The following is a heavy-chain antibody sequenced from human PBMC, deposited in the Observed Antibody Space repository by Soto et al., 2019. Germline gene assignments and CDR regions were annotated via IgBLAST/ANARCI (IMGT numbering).Heavy chain of an antibody. J-gene: IGHJ4*02. CDR3: ARQHTDCSSTSGFGSRAGFDY. Sequence: QVQLQESGPGLVKPSETLSLTCTVSGGSISSYYWSWIRQPPGKGLEWIGYIYYSGSTNYNPSLKSRVTISVDTSKNQFPRKLSSVTAADTAVYYCARQHTDCSSTSGFGSRAGFDYCGQGTLVTVSS. CDR2: IYYSGST. V-gene: IGHV4-59*08. CDR1: GGSISSYY. D-gene: IGHD2-2*01.